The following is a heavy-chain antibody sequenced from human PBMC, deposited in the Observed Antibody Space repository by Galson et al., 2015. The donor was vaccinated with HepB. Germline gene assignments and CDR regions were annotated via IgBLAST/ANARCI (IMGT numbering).Heavy chain of an antibody. CDR3: AKFGCSGGNCYSGLFDY. J-gene: IGHJ4*02. CDR2: INSGGENT. V-gene: IGHV3-23*01. CDR1: GFTFGRNA. Sequence: SLRLSCAASGFTFGRNAMGWVRQAPGKGLDWVSGINSGGENTYYADSVRGRFAISRDNSRNTLFLQMNSLGAEDTAIYYCAKFGCSGGNCYSGLFDYWGKGTLVTVSS. D-gene: IGHD2-15*01.